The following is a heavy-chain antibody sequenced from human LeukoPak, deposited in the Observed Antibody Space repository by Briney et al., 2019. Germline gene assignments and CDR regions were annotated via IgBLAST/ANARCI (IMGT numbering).Heavy chain of an antibody. V-gene: IGHV3-30*02. J-gene: IGHJ5*02. CDR3: ARELGYCSSTSCFNWFDP. CDR1: GFTLNSYG. CDR2: IRYDGSNK. D-gene: IGHD2-2*01. Sequence: GGSLRLSCAASGFTLNSYGMHWVRQAPGKGLEWVAFIRYDGSNKYYADSVKGRFTISRDNSKNTLYLQMNSLRAEDTAVYYCARELGYCSSTSCFNWFDPWGQGTLVTVSS.